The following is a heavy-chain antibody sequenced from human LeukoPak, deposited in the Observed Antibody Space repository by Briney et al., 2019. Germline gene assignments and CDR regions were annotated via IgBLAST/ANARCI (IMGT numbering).Heavy chain of an antibody. CDR3: ARGNVLLWFGDLDY. Sequence: SETLSLTCTVSGYSISSGYYWGWIRQPPGKGLEWIGSIYHSGSTYYNPSLKSRVTISVDTSKNQFSLKLSSVTAADTAVYYCARGNVLLWFGDLDYWGQGTLVTVSS. CDR1: GYSISSGYY. J-gene: IGHJ4*02. D-gene: IGHD3-10*01. V-gene: IGHV4-38-2*02. CDR2: IYHSGST.